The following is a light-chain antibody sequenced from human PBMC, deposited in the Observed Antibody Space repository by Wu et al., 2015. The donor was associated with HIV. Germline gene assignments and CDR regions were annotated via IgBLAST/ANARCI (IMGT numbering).Light chain of an antibody. CDR3: QQRSNWPLT. V-gene: IGKV3-11*01. CDR2: DTS. CDR1: QSVSSY. J-gene: IGKJ5*01. Sequence: EIVLTQSPVTLSLSPGERATLSCRASQSVSSYLAWYQQKPGQAPRLLISDTSNRATGIPARFSGSGSGTDFTLTISSLEPEDFAVYYCQQRSNWPLTFGQRDTDWRLN.